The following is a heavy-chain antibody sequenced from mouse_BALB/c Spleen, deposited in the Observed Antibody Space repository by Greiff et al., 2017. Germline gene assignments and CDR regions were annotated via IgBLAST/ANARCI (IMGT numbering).Heavy chain of an antibody. CDR2: IWAGGST. V-gene: IGHV2-9*02. CDR3: TGCDYGNLDY. D-gene: IGHD2-1*01. Sequence: VQLVESGPGLVAPSQSLSITCTVSGFSLTSYGVHWVRQPPGKGLEWLGVIWAGGSTNYNSALMSRLSISKDNSKSRVILKMNSLQTDDTAMYCGTGCDYGNLDYWGEGTTLTVSS. J-gene: IGHJ2*01. CDR1: GFSLTSYG.